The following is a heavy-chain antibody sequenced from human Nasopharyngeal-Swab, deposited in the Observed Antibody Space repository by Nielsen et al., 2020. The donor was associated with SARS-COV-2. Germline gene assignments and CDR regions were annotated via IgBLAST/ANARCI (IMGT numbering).Heavy chain of an antibody. CDR3: AKDEPYYDSSGYNYYYYYMDV. Sequence: GGSLRLSCAASGFTFSSYGMHWVRQAPGKGLEWVAVISYDGSNKYYADSVKGRFTISRDNSKNTLYLQMNSLRAEDTAVYYCAKDEPYYDSSGYNYYYYYMDVWGKGTTVTVSS. CDR1: GFTFSSYG. CDR2: ISYDGSNK. D-gene: IGHD3-22*01. J-gene: IGHJ6*03. V-gene: IGHV3-30*18.